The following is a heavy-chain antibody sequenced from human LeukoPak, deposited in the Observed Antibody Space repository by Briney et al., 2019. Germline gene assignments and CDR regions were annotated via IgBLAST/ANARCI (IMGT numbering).Heavy chain of an antibody. CDR1: GFTFSSYW. CDR2: ISYDGSNQ. CDR3: AKDAGDQGYFDY. V-gene: IGHV3-30*18. Sequence: GGSLRLSCAASGFTFSSYWMSWVRQAPGTGLEWVSFISYDGSNQYYADSVKGRFTISRDNSKNTLYLQMNSLRTEDTAVYYCAKDAGDQGYFDYWGQGTLVTVSS. D-gene: IGHD3-16*01. J-gene: IGHJ4*02.